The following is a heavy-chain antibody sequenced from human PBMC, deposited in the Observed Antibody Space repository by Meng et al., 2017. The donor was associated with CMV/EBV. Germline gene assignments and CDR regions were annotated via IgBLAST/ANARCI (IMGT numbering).Heavy chain of an antibody. D-gene: IGHD3-16*02. CDR1: GGSISSYY. J-gene: IGHJ4*02. CDR2: IYYSGST. Sequence: LSFTVPGGSISSYYWSGIRQPPGKGLEWMGYIYYSGSTNYNPSLKSRVTISVDTSKNQFSLKLSSVTAADPAVYYCARFITFGGVIVIDYWGQGTLVTVSS. CDR3: ARFITFGGVIVIDY. V-gene: IGHV4-59*01.